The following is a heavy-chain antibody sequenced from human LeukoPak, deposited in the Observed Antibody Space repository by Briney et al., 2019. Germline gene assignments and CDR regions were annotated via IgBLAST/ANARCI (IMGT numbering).Heavy chain of an antibody. CDR1: GGTFSSYA. CDR3: ARYGDRITMIADY. Sequence: SVKVSCKASGGTFSSYAISWVRQAPGQGLEWMGGIIPIFGTANYAQKFQGRVTITADESTSTAYMELSSLRSEDTDVYYCARYGDRITMIADYWGQGTLVTVSS. V-gene: IGHV1-69*13. D-gene: IGHD3-22*01. CDR2: IIPIFGTA. J-gene: IGHJ4*02.